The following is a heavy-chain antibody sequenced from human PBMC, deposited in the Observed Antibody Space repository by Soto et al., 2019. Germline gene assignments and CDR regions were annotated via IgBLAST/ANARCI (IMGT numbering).Heavy chain of an antibody. Sequence: ASVKVSCKASGYTFTSYGISWVRQAPGQGLEWMGWISAYNGNTNYAQKLQGRVTMTTDTSTSTAYMELRSLRSDDTAVYYCAIDLRYSSGWYGAPSDAFDIWGQGTMVTVSS. CDR1: GYTFTSYG. J-gene: IGHJ3*02. CDR3: AIDLRYSSGWYGAPSDAFDI. V-gene: IGHV1-18*01. CDR2: ISAYNGNT. D-gene: IGHD6-19*01.